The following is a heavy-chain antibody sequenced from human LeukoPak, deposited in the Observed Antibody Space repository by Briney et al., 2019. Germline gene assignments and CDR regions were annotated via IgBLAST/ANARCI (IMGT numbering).Heavy chain of an antibody. CDR2: IWYDGSNK. J-gene: IGHJ4*02. V-gene: IGHV3-33*01. Sequence: GGSLRLSCAASGFTFSSYGMHWVRQAPGKGLEWVAVIWYDGSNKYYADSVKGRFTISRDNSKNTLYLQMNSLRAEDTAVYYCAREQNRNYGSGSHYDYWGQGTLVTVSS. CDR3: AREQNRNYGSGSHYDY. D-gene: IGHD3-10*01. CDR1: GFTFSSYG.